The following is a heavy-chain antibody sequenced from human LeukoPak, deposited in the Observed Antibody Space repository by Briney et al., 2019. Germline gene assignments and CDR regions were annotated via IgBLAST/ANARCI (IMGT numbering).Heavy chain of an antibody. CDR1: GFTFTRYW. CDR3: TRLWTSVRYFDN. D-gene: IGHD1-26*01. CDR2: IKQDGSEK. Sequence: GGSLRLSCAASGFTFTRYWMSWVRQAPGKGLEWVANIKQDGSEKCYVDSVKGRFTISRDNAKNSLYLQMNSLRAEDTAVYYCTRLWTSVRYFDNWGQGTLVTVSS. J-gene: IGHJ4*02. V-gene: IGHV3-7*04.